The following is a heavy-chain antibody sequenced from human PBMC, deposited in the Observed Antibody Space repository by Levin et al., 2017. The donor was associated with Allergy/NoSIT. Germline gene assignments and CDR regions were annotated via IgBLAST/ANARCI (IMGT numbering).Heavy chain of an antibody. V-gene: IGHV3-53*01. D-gene: IGHD1-14*01. CDR1: GFTVSSNY. Sequence: HGGSLRLSCAASGFTVSSNYMSWVRQAPGKGLEWVSVIYSGGSTYYADSVKGRFTISRDNSKNTLYLQMNSLRAEDTAVYYCASRPNRRGPFDYWGQGTLVTVSS. CDR2: IYSGGST. CDR3: ASRPNRRGPFDY. J-gene: IGHJ4*02.